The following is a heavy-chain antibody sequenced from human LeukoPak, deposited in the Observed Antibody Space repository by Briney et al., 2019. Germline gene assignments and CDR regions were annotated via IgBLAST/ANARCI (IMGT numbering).Heavy chain of an antibody. CDR2: ISYDGSNK. CDR3: AKGPNRYFDWSNY. CDR1: GFTFSSYA. V-gene: IGHV3-30-3*01. D-gene: IGHD3-9*01. J-gene: IGHJ4*02. Sequence: GGSLRLSCAASGFTFSSYAMHWVRQAPGKGLEWVAVISYDGSNKYYADSVKGRFTISRDNSKNTLYLQMNSLRAEDTAVYYCAKGPNRYFDWSNYWGQGTLVTVSS.